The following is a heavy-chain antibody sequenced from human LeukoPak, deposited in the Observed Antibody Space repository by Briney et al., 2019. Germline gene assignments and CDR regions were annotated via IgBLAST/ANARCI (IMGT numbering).Heavy chain of an antibody. J-gene: IGHJ4*02. V-gene: IGHV3-20*04. D-gene: IGHD5-18*01. CDR3: AKGGRYVDTAMVLFDY. Sequence: GGSLRLSCAASVFTFDEYGMSWVRRAPGKGLEWVSGINWNGGSTGYADSVKGRFTISRDNAKNSLYLQMNSLRAEDTAVYYCAKGGRYVDTAMVLFDYWGQGTLVTVSS. CDR2: INWNGGST. CDR1: VFTFDEYG.